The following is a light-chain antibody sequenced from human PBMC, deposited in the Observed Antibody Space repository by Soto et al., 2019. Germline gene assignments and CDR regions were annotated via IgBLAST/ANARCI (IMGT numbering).Light chain of an antibody. CDR3: QQYGSSIT. Sequence: EIVLTQSPVTLSLSPGERATLSCRASQSVSSSYFAWYQQKPGQAPRLLIYGASSRATGIPDRFSGSGSGTDFTLTISRLEPEDFAVYYCQQYGSSITFGQGTRLEIK. V-gene: IGKV3-20*01. CDR1: QSVSSSY. J-gene: IGKJ5*01. CDR2: GAS.